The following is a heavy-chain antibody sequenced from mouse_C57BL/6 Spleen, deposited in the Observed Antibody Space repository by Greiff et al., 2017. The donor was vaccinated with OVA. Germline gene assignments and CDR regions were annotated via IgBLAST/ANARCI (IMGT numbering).Heavy chain of an antibody. CDR3: ARDYYDYDGGYYYAMDY. D-gene: IGHD2-4*01. CDR1: GFTFSDYG. J-gene: IGHJ4*01. V-gene: IGHV5-17*01. Sequence: EVMLVESGGGLVKPGGSLKLSCAASGFTFSDYGMHWVRQAPEKGLEWVAYISSGSSTIYYADTVKGRFTISRDNAKNTLFLQMTSLRSEDTAMYYCARDYYDYDGGYYYAMDYWGQGTSVTVSS. CDR2: ISSGSSTI.